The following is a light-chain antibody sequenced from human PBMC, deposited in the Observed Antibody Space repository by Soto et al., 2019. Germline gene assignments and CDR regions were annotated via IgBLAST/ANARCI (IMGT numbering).Light chain of an antibody. CDR2: EVR. CDR3: SSYTTSYFYV. V-gene: IGLV2-14*01. Sequence: QSALTQPASVSGSPGQSITISCTGTSSDVGAYNYVSWYQLHPGKVPKLIISEVRNRPSGVSSRFSGSKSANTASLTISGLQAEDEADYYCSSYTTSYFYVFGPGTKVTVL. CDR1: SSDVGAYNY. J-gene: IGLJ1*01.